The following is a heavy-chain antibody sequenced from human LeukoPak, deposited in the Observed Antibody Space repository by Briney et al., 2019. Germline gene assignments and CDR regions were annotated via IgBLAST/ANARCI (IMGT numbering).Heavy chain of an antibody. Sequence: GGSLRLSCAVSGFTFRNYGMHWVRQAPGKGLEWVAVISYDESDKYYGDSVKGRFTISRDNSKNTLFLQMNSLRAEDTAEYFCAKDFRRADYYDSSGYYRMIDYWGQGTLVTVSS. J-gene: IGHJ4*02. CDR3: AKDFRRADYYDSSGYYRMIDY. D-gene: IGHD3-22*01. CDR1: GFTFRNYG. V-gene: IGHV3-30*18. CDR2: ISYDESDK.